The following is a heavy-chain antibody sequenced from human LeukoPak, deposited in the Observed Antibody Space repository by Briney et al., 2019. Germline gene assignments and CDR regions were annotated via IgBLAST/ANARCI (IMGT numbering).Heavy chain of an antibody. J-gene: IGHJ4*02. Sequence: PSETLSLTCTVSGGSISTYYWSWIRQPPGKGPEWIGYIYHSGSTNYNPSLKSRVTISVDTSQNQFCLKLSSVTAADTAVYYCARDGYSGSDALWGQGTLVTVSS. CDR1: GGSISTYY. D-gene: IGHD5-12*01. V-gene: IGHV4-59*01. CDR2: IYHSGST. CDR3: ARDGYSGSDAL.